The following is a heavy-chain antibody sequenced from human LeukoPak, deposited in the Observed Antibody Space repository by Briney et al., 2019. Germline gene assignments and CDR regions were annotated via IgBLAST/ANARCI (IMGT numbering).Heavy chain of an antibody. V-gene: IGHV1-2*02. J-gene: IGHJ4*02. CDR3: AKGHRSSSSESLDY. D-gene: IGHD6-6*01. CDR1: GYTFTGYY. CDR2: INPNSGGT. Sequence: ASVRVSCKASGYTFTGYYMHWVRQAPGQGLEWMGWINPNSGGTNYAQKFQGRVTITRNTSISTAYMELSSLRSEDTAVYYCAKGHRSSSSESLDYWGQGTLVTVSS.